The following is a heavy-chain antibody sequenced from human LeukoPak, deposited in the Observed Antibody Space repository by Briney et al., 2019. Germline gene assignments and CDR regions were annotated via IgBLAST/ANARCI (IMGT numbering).Heavy chain of an antibody. D-gene: IGHD1-14*01. Sequence: PGGSLRLSCVVSGSTFSNYWMDWVRQAPGKGLEWVAFIKQDGSEKYYVDSVKGRFTISRDNAKNSLYLQMNSLRAEDTALYYCARGYRDYWGQGTLVTVSS. CDR2: IKQDGSEK. V-gene: IGHV3-7*01. CDR1: GSTFSNYW. J-gene: IGHJ4*02. CDR3: ARGYRDY.